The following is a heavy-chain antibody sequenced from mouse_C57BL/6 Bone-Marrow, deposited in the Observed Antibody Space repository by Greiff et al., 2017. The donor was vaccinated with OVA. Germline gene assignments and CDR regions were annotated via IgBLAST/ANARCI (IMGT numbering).Heavy chain of an antibody. CDR1: GFSLTSYG. CDR2: IWSDGST. D-gene: IGHD4-1*01. V-gene: IGHV2-6-1*01. CDR3: ARQSGTGGYYYAMDY. Sequence: VQVVESGPGLVAPSQSLSITCTVSGFSLTSYGVHWVRQPPGKGLEWLVVIWSDGSTTYNSALKSRLSISKDNSKSQVFLKMNSLQTDDTAMYYCARQSGTGGYYYAMDYWGQGTSVTVSS. J-gene: IGHJ4*01.